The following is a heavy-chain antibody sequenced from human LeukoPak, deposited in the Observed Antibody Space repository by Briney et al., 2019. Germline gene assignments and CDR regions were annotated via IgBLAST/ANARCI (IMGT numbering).Heavy chain of an antibody. V-gene: IGHV3-23*01. Sequence: GGSLRLSCIASGFTFSGDAMNWIRQVPGKGLEWVSAISGSGAHTFYADSVKGRFTISRDNFSDTLYLQMNSLRVDDTAIYYCARDWFNDYWGQGTLVTVSS. J-gene: IGHJ4*02. CDR1: GFTFSGDA. CDR3: ARDWFNDY. CDR2: ISGSGAHT. D-gene: IGHD3-9*01.